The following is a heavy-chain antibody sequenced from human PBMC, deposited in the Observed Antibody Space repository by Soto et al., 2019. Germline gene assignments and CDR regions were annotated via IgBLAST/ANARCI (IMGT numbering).Heavy chain of an antibody. CDR3: ARDDWLSVPTPYFDY. D-gene: IGHD2-21*01. J-gene: IGHJ4*02. CDR1: GFTFSNYA. V-gene: IGHV3-23*01. Sequence: GGSLRLSCAVSGFTFSNYAMTWVRQAPGKGLEWVSTINTGGISTYYTDSVKGRFTISRDNSQSTLYLQINSLRAEDTAVYYCARDDWLSVPTPYFDYWGQGTLVTVSS. CDR2: INTGGIST.